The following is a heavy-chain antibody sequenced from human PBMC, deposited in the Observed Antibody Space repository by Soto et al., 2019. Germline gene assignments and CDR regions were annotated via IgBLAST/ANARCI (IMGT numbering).Heavy chain of an antibody. CDR2: IYYSGST. V-gene: IGHV4-31*03. D-gene: IGHD2-21*01. CDR1: GGSISSGGYY. CDR3: ARVRRHDNWFDP. Sequence: TLSLTCTVSGGSISSGGYYWSWIRQHPGKGLEWIGYIYYSGSTYYNPSLKSRVTISVDTSKYQFSLKLSSVTAADTAVYYCARVRRHDNWFDPWGQGTLVTVSS. J-gene: IGHJ5*02.